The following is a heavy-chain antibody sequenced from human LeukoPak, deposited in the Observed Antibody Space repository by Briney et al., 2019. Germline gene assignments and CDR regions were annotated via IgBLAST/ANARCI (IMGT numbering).Heavy chain of an antibody. V-gene: IGHV4-39*07. CDR3: ARGHYYDSSGYSN. CDR1: GGSISSSSYY. J-gene: IGHJ1*01. D-gene: IGHD3-22*01. CDR2: IYYSGST. Sequence: SETLSLTCTVSGGSISSSSYYWGWIRQPPGKGLEWIGSIYYSGSTYYNPSLKSRVTISVDTSKNQFSLKLSSVTAADTAVYYCARGHYYDSSGYSNWGQGTLVTVSS.